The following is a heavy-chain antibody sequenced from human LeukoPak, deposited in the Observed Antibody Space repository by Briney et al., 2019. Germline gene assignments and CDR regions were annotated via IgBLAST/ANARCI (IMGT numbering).Heavy chain of an antibody. CDR1: GGSISSGGYS. Sequence: PSETLSLTCAVSGGSISSGGYSWGWVRQPPGKGLEWIGYIYHSGSTYYNPSLKSRVTISVDRSKNQFSLKLSSVTAADTAVYYCARDSSGYYFDAFDIWGQGTMVTVSS. D-gene: IGHD3-22*01. CDR2: IYHSGST. V-gene: IGHV4-30-2*01. CDR3: ARDSSGYYFDAFDI. J-gene: IGHJ3*02.